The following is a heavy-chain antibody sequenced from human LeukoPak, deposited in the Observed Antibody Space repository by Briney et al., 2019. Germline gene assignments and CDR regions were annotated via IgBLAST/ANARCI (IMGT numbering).Heavy chain of an antibody. J-gene: IGHJ3*02. V-gene: IGHV4-31*03. Sequence: SETLSLTCTVSGGSISSGGYYWSWIRQHPGKGLEWIGYIYYSGSTYYNPSLKSRVTISVDTSKNQFSLKLSSVTAADTAVYYCARDRQDFDAFDIWGQGTMVTASS. CDR3: ARDRQDFDAFDI. CDR2: IYYSGST. CDR1: GGSISSGGYY.